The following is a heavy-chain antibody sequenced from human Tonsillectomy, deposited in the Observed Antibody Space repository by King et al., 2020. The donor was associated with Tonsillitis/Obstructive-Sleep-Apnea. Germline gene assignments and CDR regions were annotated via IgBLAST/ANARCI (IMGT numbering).Heavy chain of an antibody. CDR3: ARDSYDFWSGYSNNWFDP. D-gene: IGHD3-3*01. Sequence: VQLVESGGGLVKPGGSLRLSCAASGFTFSDYYMSWIRQAPGKGLEWVSYISSSSSYTNYADSVKGRFTISRDNAKNSLYLQMNSLRAEDTAVYYCARDSYDFWSGYSNNWFDPWGQGTLVTVSS. V-gene: IGHV3-11*06. CDR1: GFTFSDYY. CDR2: ISSSSSYT. J-gene: IGHJ5*02.